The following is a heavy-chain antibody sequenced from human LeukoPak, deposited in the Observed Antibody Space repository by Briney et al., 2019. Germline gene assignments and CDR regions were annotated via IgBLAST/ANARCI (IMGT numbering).Heavy chain of an antibody. V-gene: IGHV1-8*01. J-gene: IGHJ3*02. CDR2: MNPNSGNT. CDR3: ARVDRVPYDYGDYVKDDAFDI. CDR1: GYTFTSYD. D-gene: IGHD4-17*01. Sequence: ASVKVSCKASGYTFTSYDINWVRQATGQGLEWMGWMNPNSGNTGYAQKFQGRVTMTRNTSISTAYMELSSLRSEDTAVYYCARVDRVPYDYGDYVKDDAFDIWGQGTMVTVSS.